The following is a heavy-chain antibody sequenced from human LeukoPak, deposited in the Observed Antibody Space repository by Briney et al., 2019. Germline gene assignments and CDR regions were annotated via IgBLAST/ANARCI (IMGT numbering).Heavy chain of an antibody. CDR3: ARNQDVDTAMVLVY. V-gene: IGHV1-18*01. Sequence: ASVKVSCKASGYTFTSYGISWVRQAPGQGLEWMGWISAYNGNTNYAQKLQGRVTMTTDTSTSTAYMELRSLRSDVTAVYYCARNQDVDTAMVLVYWGQGALVTVSS. J-gene: IGHJ4*02. CDR2: ISAYNGNT. D-gene: IGHD5-18*01. CDR1: GYTFTSYG.